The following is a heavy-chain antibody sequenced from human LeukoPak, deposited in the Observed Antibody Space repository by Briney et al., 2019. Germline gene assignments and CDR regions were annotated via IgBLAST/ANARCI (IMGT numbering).Heavy chain of an antibody. V-gene: IGHV4-61*02. CDR3: ARGQGSSWYWFDP. CDR1: GYSISSGYY. D-gene: IGHD6-13*01. CDR2: INISGST. J-gene: IGHJ5*02. Sequence: SETLSLTCTVSGYSISSGYYWSWIRQPAGKGLEWIGRINISGSTNYNLSLKSRVTISVDTSKNQVSLKLSSVTAADTAVYFCARGQGSSWYWFDPWGQGTLVTVSS.